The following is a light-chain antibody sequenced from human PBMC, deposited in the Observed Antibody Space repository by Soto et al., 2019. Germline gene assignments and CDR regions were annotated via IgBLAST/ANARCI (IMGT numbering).Light chain of an antibody. Sequence: DIQMTQSPSTLSASVGDRVTITCRASQSISSWLAWYQQKPGKAPNLLIYDVSSLESGVSSRFSGSGSGTEFTLTISSLQPDDFATYYCQQSYYTPLTFGGGTKVDIK. CDR3: QQSYYTPLT. V-gene: IGKV1-5*01. J-gene: IGKJ4*01. CDR2: DVS. CDR1: QSISSW.